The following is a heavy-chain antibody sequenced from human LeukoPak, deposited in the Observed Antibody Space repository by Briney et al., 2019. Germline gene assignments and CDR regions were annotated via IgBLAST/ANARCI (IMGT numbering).Heavy chain of an antibody. CDR2: IDLSGST. CDR1: SGSISSGRYY. CDR3: TRVEDGGLFKY. Sequence: SQTLSLTCTVSSGSISSGRYYWSWIRQPAGKGLEWIGRIDLSGSTYYNSSLKSRVTISIDMSKNQFSLKLSSVTAADTAVYYCTRVEDGGLFKYWGQGTLVTVSS. D-gene: IGHD5-24*01. J-gene: IGHJ4*02. V-gene: IGHV4-61*02.